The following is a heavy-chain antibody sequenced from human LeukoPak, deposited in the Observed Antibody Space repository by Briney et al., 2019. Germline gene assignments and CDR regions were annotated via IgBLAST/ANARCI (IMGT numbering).Heavy chain of an antibody. V-gene: IGHV3-48*01. J-gene: IGHJ3*02. CDR2: ISISSRSTI. D-gene: IGHD4-17*01. Sequence: GGSLRLSCAASGFTFSRYSMNWVRQAPGKGLEWVSYISISSRSTIYYADSVKGRFTISRDNSKNTLYLQMNSLRAEDTAVYYCARNQDYGVYNSVGAFDIWGQGTMVTVSS. CDR1: GFTFSRYS. CDR3: ARNQDYGVYNSVGAFDI.